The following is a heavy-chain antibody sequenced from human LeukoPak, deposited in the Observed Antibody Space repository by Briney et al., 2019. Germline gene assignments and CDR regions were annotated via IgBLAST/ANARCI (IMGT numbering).Heavy chain of an antibody. CDR2: IIPIFGTA. J-gene: IGHJ4*02. Sequence: SVKVSCKASGGTFSSYAISWVRQAPGQGLEWMGGIIPIFGTANYAQKFQGRVTITADESTSTAYMELSSLRSEDTAVYYCARGYYYDSSGYYPGLYFDYWGQGTLVTVSS. CDR3: ARGYYYDSSGYYPGLYFDY. CDR1: GGTFSSYA. D-gene: IGHD3-22*01. V-gene: IGHV1-69*13.